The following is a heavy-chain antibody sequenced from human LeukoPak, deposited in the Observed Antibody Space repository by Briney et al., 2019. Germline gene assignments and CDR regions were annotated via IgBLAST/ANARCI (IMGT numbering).Heavy chain of an antibody. CDR2: VHSSGST. CDR1: GASISSFF. Sequence: SETLSLTCTVSGASISSFFWSWIRQPPGKGLECIGYVHSSGSTKYNPSLKSRLIISVDMSKNQFSLKLRSVSVADTAVYYCARLAPGNYDILTGDPKVVFDYWGQGALVTVSS. J-gene: IGHJ4*02. V-gene: IGHV4-59*01. D-gene: IGHD3-9*01. CDR3: ARLAPGNYDILTGDPKVVFDY.